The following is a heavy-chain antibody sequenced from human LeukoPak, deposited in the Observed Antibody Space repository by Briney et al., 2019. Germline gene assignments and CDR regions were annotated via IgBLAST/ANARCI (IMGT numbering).Heavy chain of an antibody. CDR3: AAPLSKYSSSSALDY. J-gene: IGHJ4*02. D-gene: IGHD6-6*01. V-gene: IGHV3-30*04. Sequence: GGSLRLSCAASGFAFSSFAMHWVRQAPGKGLEWVSLISYDGIIEDYSDSVKGRFTISRDNSKNTLYLQMNSLRAEDTAVYYCAAPLSKYSSSSALDYWGQGTLVTVSS. CDR1: GFAFSSFA. CDR2: ISYDGIIE.